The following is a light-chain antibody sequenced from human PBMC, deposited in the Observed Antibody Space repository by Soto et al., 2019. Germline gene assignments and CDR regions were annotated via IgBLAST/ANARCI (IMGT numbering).Light chain of an antibody. J-gene: IGLJ3*02. CDR1: SSDVGGYNY. V-gene: IGLV2-8*01. CDR3: RSYAGSNNLV. CDR2: EVS. Sequence: QSALTQPPSASGSPGQSVTISCTGTSSDVGGYNYVSWYQQHPGKAPKLMIYEVSKRPSGVPDRFSGSKSGNTATLTVSGLQAEDEAEYKCRSYAGSNNLVFGGGTKLTVL.